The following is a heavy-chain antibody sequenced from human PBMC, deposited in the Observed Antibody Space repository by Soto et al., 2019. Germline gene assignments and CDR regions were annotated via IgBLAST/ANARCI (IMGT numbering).Heavy chain of an antibody. D-gene: IGHD2-2*01. V-gene: IGHV4-39*01. CDR1: NFSVLTSIYY. Sequence: SETLSLTCTVSNFSVLTSIYYWAWIRHPPGNGLEWVGTVYYTGTTYYNPSLQSRVTISIDTSKNQFSLNLNSVTAADTAVYYCARNWNLAMVPAAYFDSWGQGTLMTVYS. J-gene: IGHJ4*02. CDR2: VYYTGTT. CDR3: ARNWNLAMVPAAYFDS.